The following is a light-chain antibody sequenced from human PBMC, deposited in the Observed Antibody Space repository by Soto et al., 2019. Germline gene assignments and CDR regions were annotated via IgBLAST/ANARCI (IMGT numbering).Light chain of an antibody. CDR2: DAS. V-gene: IGKV3D-20*02. CDR1: QSVSSSF. CDR3: QQRSNWPPALS. J-gene: IGKJ4*01. Sequence: EIVLTQSPGTLSLSPGERATLSCRASQSVSSSFLAWYQQKVGQAPRLLIYDASKRATGIPGRFSGSGSGTDFTLTISSLEPEDFAVYYCQQRSNWPPALSFGGGTKVDI.